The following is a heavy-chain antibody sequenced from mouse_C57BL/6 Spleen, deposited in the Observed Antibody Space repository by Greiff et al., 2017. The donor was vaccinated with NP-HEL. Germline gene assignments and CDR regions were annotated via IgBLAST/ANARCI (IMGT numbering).Heavy chain of an antibody. CDR1: GYKFTDYA. J-gene: IGHJ4*01. V-gene: IGHV1-67*01. CDR3: TRLLPVSYYAMDY. Sequence: QVQLQQSGPELVRPGVSVKISCKGSGYKFTDYAMHWVKQSHAKSLEWIGVISNHYGDARYNQKFQDKAKLTVHKSSSAAYIALARLTSEDSAVYYCTRLLPVSYYAMDYWGQGPSVTVAS. CDR2: ISNHYGDA. D-gene: IGHD1-1*01.